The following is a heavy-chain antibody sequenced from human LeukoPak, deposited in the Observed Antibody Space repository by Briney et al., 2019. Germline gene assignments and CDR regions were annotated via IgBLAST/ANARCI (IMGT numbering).Heavy chain of an antibody. CDR3: ARHSSGYYFDY. CDR2: MNPNSGNT. CDR1: GYTFTSYD. Sequence: ASVKVSCKASGYTFTSYDINWVRQATGQGLEWMGWMNPNSGNTGYAQNFQGRVTITRNTSISTAYMELSSLRSEDTAVYYCARHSSGYYFDYWGQGTLVTVSS. J-gene: IGHJ4*02. D-gene: IGHD3-22*01. V-gene: IGHV1-8*03.